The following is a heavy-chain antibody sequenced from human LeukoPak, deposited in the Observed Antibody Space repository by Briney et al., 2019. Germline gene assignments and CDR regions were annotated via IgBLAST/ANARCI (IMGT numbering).Heavy chain of an antibody. CDR3: AKSEGYDFWSGYPY. J-gene: IGHJ4*02. Sequence: GGSLRLSCAASGFTFSSYGMHWVRQAPGKGLEWGEVISYDGSNKYYAASVKGRFTISRDNSKNTLYLQMNSLRAEDTAVYYCAKSEGYDFWSGYPYWGQGTLVTVSS. CDR2: ISYDGSNK. V-gene: IGHV3-30*18. CDR1: GFTFSSYG. D-gene: IGHD3-3*01.